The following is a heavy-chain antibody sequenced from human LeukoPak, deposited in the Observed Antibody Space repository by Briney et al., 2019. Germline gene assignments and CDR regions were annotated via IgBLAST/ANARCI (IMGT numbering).Heavy chain of an antibody. D-gene: IGHD3-22*01. CDR3: ARLKLQCYYDSSGRGGYFDY. CDR2: IIPIFGTA. Sequence: SVKLSXXASGGTFSSYAISWVRQAPGQGLEWMGGIIPIFGTANYAQKFQGRVTITADESTSTAYMELSSLRSEDTAVYYCARLKLQCYYDSSGRGGYFDYWGQGTLVTVSS. CDR1: GGTFSSYA. V-gene: IGHV1-69*13. J-gene: IGHJ4*02.